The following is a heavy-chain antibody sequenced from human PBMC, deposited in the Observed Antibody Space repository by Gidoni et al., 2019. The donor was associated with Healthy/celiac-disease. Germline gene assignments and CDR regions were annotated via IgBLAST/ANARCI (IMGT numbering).Heavy chain of an antibody. V-gene: IGHV3-49*03. J-gene: IGHJ4*02. D-gene: IGHD3-16*02. CDR1: GFTFGDYA. CDR3: TRDQGVDYVWGSYRYTPDY. Sequence: EVQLVESGGGLVQPGRSLRLSCTASGFTFGDYAMSWFRQAPGKGLEWVGFIRSKAYGGTTEYAASVKGRFTISRDDSKSIAYLQMNSLKTEDTAVYYCTRDQGVDYVWGSYRYTPDYWGQGTLVTVSS. CDR2: IRSKAYGGTT.